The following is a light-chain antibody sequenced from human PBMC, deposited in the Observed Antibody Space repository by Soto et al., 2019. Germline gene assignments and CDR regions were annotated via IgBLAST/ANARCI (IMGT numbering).Light chain of an antibody. CDR1: HNIERW. Sequence: GDRVTITCRASHNIERWMAWYQQKPGKAPKLLIYTASTLQSGVPSRFSGSGSGTEFTLTITSLQPEDFAAYYCQQLYTYPLTFGGGTKVDIK. CDR2: TAS. J-gene: IGKJ4*01. CDR3: QQLYTYPLT. V-gene: IGKV1-9*01.